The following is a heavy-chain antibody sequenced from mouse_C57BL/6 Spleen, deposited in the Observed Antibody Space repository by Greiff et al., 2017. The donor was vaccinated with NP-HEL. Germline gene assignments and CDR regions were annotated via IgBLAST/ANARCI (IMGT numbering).Heavy chain of an antibody. Sequence: VKLQESGAELARPGASVKLSCKASGYTFTSYGISWVKQRTGQGLEWIGEIYPRSGNTYYNEKFKGKATLTADKSSSTAYMELRSLTSEDSAVYFCARPYDYDYYAMDYWGQGTSVTVSS. D-gene: IGHD2-4*01. J-gene: IGHJ4*01. CDR2: IYPRSGNT. CDR3: ARPYDYDYYAMDY. CDR1: GYTFTSYG. V-gene: IGHV1-81*01.